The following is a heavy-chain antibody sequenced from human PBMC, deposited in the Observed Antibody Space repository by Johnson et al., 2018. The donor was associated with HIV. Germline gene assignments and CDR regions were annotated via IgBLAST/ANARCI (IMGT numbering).Heavy chain of an antibody. CDR3: ARVPPGIAKDGAFDI. J-gene: IGHJ3*02. D-gene: IGHD6-13*01. V-gene: IGHV3-53*01. Sequence: VQLVESGGGLIQPGGSLRLSCAASGFTVSSNYMSWVRQAPGQGLEWVSVIYSGGSTYYADSVKGRFTISRDNSKNTLYLQMNSLRAEDTAVYYCARVPPGIAKDGAFDIWGQGTMVTVSS. CDR2: IYSGGST. CDR1: GFTVSSNY.